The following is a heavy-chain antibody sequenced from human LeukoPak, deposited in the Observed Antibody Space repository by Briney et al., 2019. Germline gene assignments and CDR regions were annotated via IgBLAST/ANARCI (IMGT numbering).Heavy chain of an antibody. J-gene: IGHJ3*02. CDR1: GFTFSSYD. CDR2: IGTAGDT. Sequence: GGSLRLSCAASGFTFSSYDMHWVRQATGKGLEWVSAIGTAGDTYYPGSVKGRFTISRENAKNSLYLQMNSLRAGDTAVYYCARGEANLGFPGYVFDIWAKGKMAT. V-gene: IGHV3-13*01. D-gene: IGHD1-26*01. CDR3: ARGEANLGFPGYVFDI.